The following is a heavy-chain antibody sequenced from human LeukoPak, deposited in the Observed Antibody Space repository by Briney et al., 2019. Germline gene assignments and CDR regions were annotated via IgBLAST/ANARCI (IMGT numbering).Heavy chain of an antibody. CDR1: GFTFSDYY. J-gene: IGHJ3*02. CDR3: ARGGVSPGAFDI. Sequence: GSLRLSCAASGFTFSDYYMSWIRQPPGKGLEWIGSIYYSGSTYYNPSLKSRVTISVDTSKNQFPLKLSSVTAADTAVYYCARGGVSPGAFDIWGQGTMVTVSS. V-gene: IGHV4-39*06. D-gene: IGHD2-8*02. CDR2: IYYSGST.